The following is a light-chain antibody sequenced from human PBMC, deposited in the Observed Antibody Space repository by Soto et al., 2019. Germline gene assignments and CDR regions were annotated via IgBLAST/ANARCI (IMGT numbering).Light chain of an antibody. CDR2: EAS. Sequence: IQLTQSPSSLSASVGDRVTVTCRASQDISSYLAWYQQKPGKAPKLLIHEASILQGGVSSRFSGSGSGTEFTLTISNLQPDDFATYYCQQYNYEWTFGQGTKVEIK. CDR3: QQYNYEWT. J-gene: IGKJ1*01. V-gene: IGKV1-9*01. CDR1: QDISSY.